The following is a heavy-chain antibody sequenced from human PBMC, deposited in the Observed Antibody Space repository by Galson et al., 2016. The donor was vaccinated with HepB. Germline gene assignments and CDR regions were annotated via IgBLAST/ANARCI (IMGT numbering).Heavy chain of an antibody. D-gene: IGHD2-15*01. Sequence: SLRLSCASSGFTSRYYAMTWVRRAPGKGLEWVSDISGAGGTTHYADSVKGRLTISRGNSRDTLYLQMDRLRAVDTAVYYCAKERGWYGGPNYGSWGQGTLVTVSS. V-gene: IGHV3-23*01. CDR1: GFTSRYYA. CDR3: AKERGWYGGPNYGS. J-gene: IGHJ5*02. CDR2: ISGAGGTT.